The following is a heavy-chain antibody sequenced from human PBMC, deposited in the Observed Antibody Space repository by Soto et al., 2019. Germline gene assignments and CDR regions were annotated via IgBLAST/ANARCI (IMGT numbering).Heavy chain of an antibody. CDR1: GYTFTNYG. V-gene: IGHV1-18*04. D-gene: IGHD1-7*01. CDR2: ISAYYGRT. J-gene: IGHJ3*01. CDR3: ARGGWKYGPGPFDL. Sequence: QVQLVQSGTEVKTPGASVKVSCHASGYTFTNYGINWVRQAPGQGLEWMAWISAYYGRTHHAPFVQDRVTMTTDTSTRTAYTELPSLKSDDPAVYYSARGGWKYGPGPFDLWGQGTMVTVSS.